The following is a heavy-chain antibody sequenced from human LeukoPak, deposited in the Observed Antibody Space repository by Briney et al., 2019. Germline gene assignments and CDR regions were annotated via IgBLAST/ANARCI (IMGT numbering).Heavy chain of an antibody. Sequence: PGESLKISCKRSGYSFTSYGIGWLRQMPGKGLEYMGTIYPGDSDTRYSPSFQGQVTISADKSISTAYLQWSSLKASDTAMYFCCRRGVDYNWAVPWGQGTLVTVSS. CDR1: GYSFTSYG. V-gene: IGHV5-51*01. J-gene: IGHJ5*02. D-gene: IGHD5-12*01. CDR2: IYPGDSDT. CDR3: CRRGVDYNWAVP.